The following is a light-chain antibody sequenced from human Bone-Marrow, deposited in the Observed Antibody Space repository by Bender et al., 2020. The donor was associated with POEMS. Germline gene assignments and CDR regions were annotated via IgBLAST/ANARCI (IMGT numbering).Light chain of an antibody. CDR2: EVT. CDR3: CSYAGSSTWV. V-gene: IGLV2-8*01. Sequence: QSALTQPPSASGSPGQSVTISCTGTYSDVGAYNYVSWYQQHPGKAPKLIIYEVTRRPSGVPDRFSGSKSGNTASLTISGLQAEDEADYYCCSYAGSSTWVFGGGTKVTVL. CDR1: YSDVGAYNY. J-gene: IGLJ3*02.